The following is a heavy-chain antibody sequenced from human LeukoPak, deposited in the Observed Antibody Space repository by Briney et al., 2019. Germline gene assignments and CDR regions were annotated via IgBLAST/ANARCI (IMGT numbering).Heavy chain of an antibody. CDR3: ARGVPYYYDSSGTNNWFDP. J-gene: IGHJ5*02. CDR2: IYPGDSDT. D-gene: IGHD3-22*01. V-gene: IGHV5-51*01. CDR1: GYSFTSYW. Sequence: ESLKISCKGSGYSFTSYWIGWVRQMPGKGLEWMGIIYPGDSDTRYSPSFQGQVTISADKSISTAYLQWSSLKASDTAMYYCARGVPYYYDSSGTNNWFDPWGQGTLVTVSS.